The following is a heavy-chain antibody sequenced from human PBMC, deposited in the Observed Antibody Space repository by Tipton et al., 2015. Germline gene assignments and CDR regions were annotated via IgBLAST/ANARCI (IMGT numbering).Heavy chain of an antibody. D-gene: IGHD3-3*01. Sequence: LRLSCSVSGDSMSRYFWHWVRQSPGKGLEWLGCVYFSGNTYHNPSLKSRVTISLDTSKKQFSLSLTSVTAADSAVYYCARDGSDSEGYYYYGVDVWGQGTTVTVS. CDR3: ARDGSDSEGYYYYGVDV. CDR1: GDSMSRYF. J-gene: IGHJ6*02. V-gene: IGHV4-59*01. CDR2: VYFSGNT.